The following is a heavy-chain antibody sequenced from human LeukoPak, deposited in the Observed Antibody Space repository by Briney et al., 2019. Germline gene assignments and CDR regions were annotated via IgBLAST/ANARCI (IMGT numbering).Heavy chain of an antibody. J-gene: IGHJ4*02. CDR2: IIPYNGNT. CDR1: GGTFSSYA. V-gene: IGHV1-18*01. CDR3: ARGIESSSPDDY. Sequence: ASVKVSCKASGGTFSSYAISWVRQAPRQGLEWMGWIIPYNGNTNYAQKFQDRVTMTTDTSTNTAYMELRSLRSDDTAIYYCARGIESSSPDDYWGQGTLVTVSS. D-gene: IGHD6-13*01.